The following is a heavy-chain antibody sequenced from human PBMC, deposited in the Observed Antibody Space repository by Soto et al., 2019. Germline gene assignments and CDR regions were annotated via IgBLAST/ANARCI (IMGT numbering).Heavy chain of an antibody. CDR2: ISGSGDNT. CDR3: AHPRGYGVFEAYDI. Sequence: GGSLRLSCAASGFTFSTYAMSWVRQAPGKGLEWVSAISGSGDNTYYADSVKGRFTISRDNSINTLYLQMNSLRTEDTAVYYCAHPRGYGVFEAYDIWGKGARVTVS. V-gene: IGHV3-23*01. J-gene: IGHJ3*02. D-gene: IGHD4-17*01. CDR1: GFTFSTYA.